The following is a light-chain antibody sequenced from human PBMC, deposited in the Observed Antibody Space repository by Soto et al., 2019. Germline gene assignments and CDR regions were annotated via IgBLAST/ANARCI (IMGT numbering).Light chain of an antibody. CDR2: DVN. Sequence: QSVLTQPRSVSGSPGQSVTISCTGTTIDFGGYSYVSWYQHHPGKAPKLMIYDVNKRPSAVPDRFSGSKSGSTASLTISGLQAEDEADYYCCSYAGSYTHYVFGTGTKVTVL. V-gene: IGLV2-11*01. CDR1: TIDFGGYSY. CDR3: CSYAGSYTHYV. J-gene: IGLJ1*01.